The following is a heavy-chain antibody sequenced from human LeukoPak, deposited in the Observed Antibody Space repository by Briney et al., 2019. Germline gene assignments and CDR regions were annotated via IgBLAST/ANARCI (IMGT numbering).Heavy chain of an antibody. D-gene: IGHD3-22*01. CDR3: ARGLDYYDSSGYYSNYYYYYMDV. V-gene: IGHV1-8*03. Sequence: ASVKVSCKASGYTFTSYDINWVRQATGQGLEWMGWMNPNSGNTGYAQKFQGRVTITRNTSISTAYMELSSLRSEDTAVYYCARGLDYYDSSGYYSNYYYYYMDVWGQGTLVTVSS. J-gene: IGHJ6*03. CDR1: GYTFTSYD. CDR2: MNPNSGNT.